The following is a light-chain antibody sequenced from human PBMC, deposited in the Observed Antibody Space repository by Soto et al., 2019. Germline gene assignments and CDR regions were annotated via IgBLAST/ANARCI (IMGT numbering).Light chain of an antibody. V-gene: IGKV1-39*01. Sequence: DSQRTQSPSSLSASVGDRVTITCRASQSLRTALNWYQQKPGKAPKVLICAASNLQSVVPSRFSGSGSGTDFTFTISRLQPEDFATYSCQQSYSTPLTVGGGTKAEIK. J-gene: IGKJ4*01. CDR3: QQSYSTPLT. CDR1: QSLRTA. CDR2: AAS.